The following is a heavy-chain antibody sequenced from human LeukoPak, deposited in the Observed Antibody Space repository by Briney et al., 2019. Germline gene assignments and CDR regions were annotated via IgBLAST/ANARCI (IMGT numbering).Heavy chain of an antibody. V-gene: IGHV3-11*04. J-gene: IGHJ4*02. D-gene: IGHD6-6*01. CDR1: GFTVSSNY. CDR3: AKNSSSSDGGSFDY. Sequence: PGGSLRLSCAASGFTVSSNYMSWIRQAPGKGLEWISYIDKSGYTVYYTDSVKGRFTISRDNAKNSLHLQMNSLSAEDTGVYFCAKNSSSSDGGSFDYWGQGTLVTVSS. CDR2: IDKSGYTV.